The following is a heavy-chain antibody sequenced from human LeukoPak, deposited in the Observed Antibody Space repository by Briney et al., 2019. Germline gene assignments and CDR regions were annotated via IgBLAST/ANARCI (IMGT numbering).Heavy chain of an antibody. CDR2: IRYDGINT. Sequence: PGGSLRLSCAASAFTFSAYGVHWVRQAPGKGLEWVAFIRYDGINTYYADSVKSRFTISRDNSKNTLYLQMNILRAEDTALYYCAKDRNGYCSGAACYSVYFDSWGQGTLVTVSS. V-gene: IGHV3-30*02. CDR3: AKDRNGYCSGAACYSVYFDS. J-gene: IGHJ4*02. D-gene: IGHD2-15*01. CDR1: AFTFSAYG.